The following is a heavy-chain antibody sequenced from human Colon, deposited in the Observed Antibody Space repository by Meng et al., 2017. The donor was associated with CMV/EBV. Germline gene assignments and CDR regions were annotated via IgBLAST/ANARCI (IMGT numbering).Heavy chain of an antibody. J-gene: IGHJ4*02. CDR3: AHNPAGHDLRPPVYYFDY. CDR1: GFSLSTSGVG. V-gene: IGHV2-5*01. CDR2: IYWNGDK. D-gene: IGHD2-8*01. Sequence: SGPTLVKPTQTVTLTCTFSGFSLSTSGVGVGWIRQPPGKALEWLAFIYWNGDKRYNPSLKSRLIITKDTSKNQVVLRLTYMDPADTATYYCAHNPAGHDLRPPVYYFDYWGQGTLVTVSS.